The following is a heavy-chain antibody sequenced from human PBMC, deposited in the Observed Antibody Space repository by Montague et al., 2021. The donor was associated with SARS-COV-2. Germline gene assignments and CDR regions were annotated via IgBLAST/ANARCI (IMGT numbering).Heavy chain of an antibody. CDR3: VRYSGWFYFDF. D-gene: IGHD6-19*01. CDR2: TYYRTKWYS. CDR1: GDSVSGIRVR. Sequence: CAISGDSVSGIRVRWSWIRQSPPRGVEWLGRTYYRTKWYSDYAPSVRGRLTVNPDASKNEFSLELNYVTPEDTAVYYCVRYSGWFYFDFWGQGTLVTVSS. J-gene: IGHJ4*02. V-gene: IGHV6-1*01.